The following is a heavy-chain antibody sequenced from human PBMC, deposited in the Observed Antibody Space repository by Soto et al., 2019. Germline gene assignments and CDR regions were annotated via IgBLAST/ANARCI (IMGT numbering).Heavy chain of an antibody. Sequence: GGSLRLSCAASGFTFSDYYMSWIRQAPGKGLEWVSYISSSGSTIYYADSVKGRFTISRDNAKNSLYLQMNSLRAEDTAVYYCAGWRYCSSTSCYEYYYYMDVWGKGTTVTVSS. J-gene: IGHJ6*03. V-gene: IGHV3-11*01. D-gene: IGHD2-2*01. CDR2: ISSSGSTI. CDR1: GFTFSDYY. CDR3: AGWRYCSSTSCYEYYYYMDV.